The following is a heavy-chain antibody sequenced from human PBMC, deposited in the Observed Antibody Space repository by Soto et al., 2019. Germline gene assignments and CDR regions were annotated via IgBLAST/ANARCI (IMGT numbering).Heavy chain of an antibody. CDR2: ITGNGGST. D-gene: IGHD3-22*01. CDR3: TKDCRYYFDSSAYSPVGFDH. Sequence: LSLSCAASRFTFSNYAMNWVRQAPGKGLAWVSFITGNGGSTYYADSVKGRFTISRDNSKNAMYLQMNSLRVEDTAAYYYTKDCRYYFDSSAYSPVGFDHLGPGALVTLSS. J-gene: IGHJ4*02. V-gene: IGHV3-23*01. CDR1: RFTFSNYA.